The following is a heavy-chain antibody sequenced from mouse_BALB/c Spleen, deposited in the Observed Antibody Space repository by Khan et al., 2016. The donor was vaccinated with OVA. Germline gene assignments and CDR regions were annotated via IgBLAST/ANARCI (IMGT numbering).Heavy chain of an antibody. CDR1: GYIFTSYW. V-gene: IGHV1-76*01. CDR3: ARGAITSHSMDY. J-gene: IGHJ4*01. Sequence: QVQLKESGAELVRPGASVRLSCKTSGYIFTSYWIHWVKQRSGQGLEWIARIYPGTGSTYYNEIFKGKATLTADKSSNTAYMHLSSLKYEDATVYFCARGAITSHSMDYWGQGTSVTVSS. D-gene: IGHD1-1*01. CDR2: IYPGTGST.